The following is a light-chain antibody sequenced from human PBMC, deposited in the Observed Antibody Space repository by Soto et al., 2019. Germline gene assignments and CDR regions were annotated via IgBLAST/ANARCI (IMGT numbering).Light chain of an antibody. CDR1: SSDVGSNT. Sequence: QSVLTPPPSASATPWQRVTISCSGRSSDVGSNTVNWYQQFPGAAPKLLIYSNDQRPSGVPDRFSASKSGTSASLAISGLQSEDEADYYCATWDDSLFGHVFGTGTKVTVL. CDR3: ATWDDSLFGHV. V-gene: IGLV1-44*01. CDR2: SND. J-gene: IGLJ1*01.